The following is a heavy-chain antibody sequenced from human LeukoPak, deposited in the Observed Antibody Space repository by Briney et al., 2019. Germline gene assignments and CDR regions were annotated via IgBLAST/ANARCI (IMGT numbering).Heavy chain of an antibody. J-gene: IGHJ6*03. V-gene: IGHV4-34*01. Sequence: PSETLSLSCAVYGVSFSGYYRSWIRQPPGKWLEWIGEITYSGSTNYSPSLKSRVTISVGTSKNQLSLKLSSVTAADTAVYNCARAGLRCCSGGSCYSQYMDIWRKGPTVTVSS. CDR1: GVSFSGYY. D-gene: IGHD2-15*01. CDR3: ARAGLRCCSGGSCYSQYMDI. CDR2: ITYSGST.